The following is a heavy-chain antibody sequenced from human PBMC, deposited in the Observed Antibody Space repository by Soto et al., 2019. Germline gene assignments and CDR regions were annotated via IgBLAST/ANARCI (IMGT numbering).Heavy chain of an antibody. CDR1: GYRFTSYW. J-gene: IGHJ6*02. Sequence: GEPLKVSWRGSGYRFTSYWVGWVRQMPGKGLEWMGIIYPGDSDTRYSPSFQGQVTISADKSISTAYLQWSSLKASDTAMYYCARPGGYDFWSGSMDVWGQGTTVTVSS. CDR3: ARPGGYDFWSGSMDV. V-gene: IGHV5-51*01. CDR2: IYPGDSDT. D-gene: IGHD3-3*01.